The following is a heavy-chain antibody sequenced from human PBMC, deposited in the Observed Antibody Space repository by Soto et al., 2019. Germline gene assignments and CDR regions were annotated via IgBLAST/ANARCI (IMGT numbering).Heavy chain of an antibody. J-gene: IGHJ4*02. D-gene: IGHD4-17*01. CDR1: GFTFSSYS. V-gene: IGHV3-21*01. Sequence: EVQLVESGGGLIQPGGSLRLSCAASGFTFSSYSMNWVRQAPGKGLEWVSSISSSSSYIYYADSVKGRFTISRDNAKNSLYLQMNSLRAEDTAVYYCARGASVTEYYFDYWGQGTLVTVSS. CDR3: ARGASVTEYYFDY. CDR2: ISSSSSYI.